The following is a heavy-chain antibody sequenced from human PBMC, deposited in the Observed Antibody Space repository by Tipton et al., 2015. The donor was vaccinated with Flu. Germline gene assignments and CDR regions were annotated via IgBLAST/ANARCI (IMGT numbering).Heavy chain of an antibody. D-gene: IGHD5-12*01. V-gene: IGHV4-59*08. CDR3: ARSGRLRPPNWFGP. J-gene: IGHJ5*02. CDR2: IYYSGST. Sequence: TLSLTCTVSGGSISSYYWSWIRQPPGKGLEWIGYIYYSGSTNYNPSLKSRVTISVDTSKNQFSLKLSSVTAADTAVYYCARSGRLRPPNWFGPWGQGTLVTVSS. CDR1: GGSISSYY.